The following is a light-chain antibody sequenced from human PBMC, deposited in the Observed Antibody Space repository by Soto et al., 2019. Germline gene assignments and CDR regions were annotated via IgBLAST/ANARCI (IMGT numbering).Light chain of an antibody. Sequence: GDIVTITCRASQNIRNWLAWYQQKPGKAPNPLIYDASSLESGVPSRFSGSGSGTEFTLTISSLQPDDFATYYCQQYNTYSPERTFGQGTKVDI. V-gene: IGKV1-5*01. J-gene: IGKJ1*01. CDR3: QQYNTYSPERT. CDR1: QNIRNW. CDR2: DAS.